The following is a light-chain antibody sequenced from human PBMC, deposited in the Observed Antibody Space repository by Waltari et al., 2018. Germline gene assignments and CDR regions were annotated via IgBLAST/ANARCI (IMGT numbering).Light chain of an antibody. V-gene: IGLV2-23*02. CDR1: SSDVGSYNL. J-gene: IGLJ1*01. CDR2: EVS. CDR3: CSYAGSSTYYV. Sequence: QSALTQPASVSGSPGQSITISCTGTSSDVGSYNLVSWYQQHPGKAPKLMIYEVSKRPSGVSNRSAGSKSGNTVSLTISGLQAEDEADYYCCSYAGSSTYYVFGTGTKVTVL.